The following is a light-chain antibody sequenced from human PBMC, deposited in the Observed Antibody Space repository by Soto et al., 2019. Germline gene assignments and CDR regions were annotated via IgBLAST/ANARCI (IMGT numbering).Light chain of an antibody. CDR2: AAS. Sequence: DIQMTQSPSSLSASVGDRVTITCRASQTISSYLNWYQQTPGRAPKLLIYAASSLQGGVPSRFSGSGSGTDFTLTISSLQPEDFATFYCQQTYSTPSTWTFGQGPKVAIK. CDR3: QQTYSTPSTWT. V-gene: IGKV1-39*01. J-gene: IGKJ1*01. CDR1: QTISSY.